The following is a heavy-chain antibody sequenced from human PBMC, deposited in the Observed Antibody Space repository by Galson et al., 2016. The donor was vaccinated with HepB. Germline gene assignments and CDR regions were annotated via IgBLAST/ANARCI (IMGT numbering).Heavy chain of an antibody. V-gene: IGHV3-23*01. CDR3: AKPHAGYTSGHGCAFDF. Sequence: SLRLSCAASGFTFRSYGMSWVRQAPGKGLEWVSIISGSGGTTYYADSVKGRFTISRDNSKNTLYLQMNSLRAEDTAIYYCAKPHAGYTSGHGCAFDFWGQGTMVTVSS. CDR1: GFTFRSYG. J-gene: IGHJ3*01. CDR2: ISGSGGTT. D-gene: IGHD6-19*01.